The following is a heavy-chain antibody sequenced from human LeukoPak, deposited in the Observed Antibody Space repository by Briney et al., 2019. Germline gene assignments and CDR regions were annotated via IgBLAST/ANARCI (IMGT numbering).Heavy chain of an antibody. CDR3: AKVSRGIVAAMDV. Sequence: GGSLRLSCAASGFTFSSFAMSWVRQAPGKGLEWVSAISGSGGATYYADSVKGRFTISRDNSKNTLYLQMNSLRAEDTALYYCAKVSRGIVAAMDVWGKGTTVTVSS. CDR2: ISGSGGAT. V-gene: IGHV3-23*01. CDR1: GFTFSSFA. J-gene: IGHJ6*03. D-gene: IGHD6-25*01.